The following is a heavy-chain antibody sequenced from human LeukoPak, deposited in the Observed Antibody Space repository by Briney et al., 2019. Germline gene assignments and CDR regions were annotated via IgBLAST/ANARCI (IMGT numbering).Heavy chain of an antibody. V-gene: IGHV3-33*01. CDR1: GFTFSSYG. J-gene: IGHJ6*02. CDR2: IWYDGSNK. CDR3: AREEANDYGDYSYYYYGMDV. Sequence: GGSLTLSCAASGFTFSSYGMHWVRQAPGKGLEWVAVIWYDGSNKYYADSVKGRFTISRDNSKNTLYLQMNSLRAEDTAVYYCAREEANDYGDYSYYYYGMDVWGQGTTVTVSS. D-gene: IGHD4-17*01.